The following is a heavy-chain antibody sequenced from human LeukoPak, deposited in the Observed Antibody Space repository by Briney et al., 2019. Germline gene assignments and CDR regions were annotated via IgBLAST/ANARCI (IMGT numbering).Heavy chain of an antibody. V-gene: IGHV3-9*01. CDR3: AKDTYSSSLTGFDY. J-gene: IGHJ4*02. CDR2: ISWNSGSI. CDR1: GFTFDDYA. D-gene: IGHD6-6*01. Sequence: PGGSLRLSCAASGFTFDDYAMHWVQQAPGKGLEWVSGISWNSGSIGYADSVKGRFTISRDNAKNSLYLQMNSLRAEDTALYYCAKDTYSSSLTGFDYWGQGTLVTVSS.